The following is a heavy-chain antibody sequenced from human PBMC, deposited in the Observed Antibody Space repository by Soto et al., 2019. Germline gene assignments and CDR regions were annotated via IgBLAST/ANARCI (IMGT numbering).Heavy chain of an antibody. D-gene: IGHD3-22*01. V-gene: IGHV1-69*13. J-gene: IGHJ4*02. CDR3: ARSTTYYYDSSGYYYYY. CDR1: GGTFSSYA. Sequence: EASVKVSCKASGGTFSSYAISWVRQTPGQGLEWMGGTIPIFGTANYAQKFQGRVTITADESTSTAYMELSSLRSEDTAVYYCARSTTYYYDSSGYYYYYWGQGTLVTAPQ. CDR2: TIPIFGTA.